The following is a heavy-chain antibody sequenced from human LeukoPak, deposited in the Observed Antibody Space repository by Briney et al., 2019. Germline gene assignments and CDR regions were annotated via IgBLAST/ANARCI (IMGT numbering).Heavy chain of an antibody. V-gene: IGHV4-59*01. D-gene: IGHD3-3*01. CDR2: NSYSGAT. J-gene: IGHJ5*02. Sequence: PSETLSLTCTVSGGSIRSYYWSWIRQPPGKGLEWIGYNSYSGATNYNPSLKSRVTISVDTTKNQFSLRMSSVTAADTAVYYCARDRVAGWFDPWGQGTLVTVSS. CDR3: ARDRVAGWFDP. CDR1: GGSIRSYY.